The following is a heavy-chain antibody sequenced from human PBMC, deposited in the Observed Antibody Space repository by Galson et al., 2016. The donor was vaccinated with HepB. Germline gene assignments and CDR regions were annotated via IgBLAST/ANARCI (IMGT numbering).Heavy chain of an antibody. CDR2: INQDGRES. D-gene: IGHD6-13*01. Sequence: SLRLSCAASRFIFSNSWMNWVRQAPGKGLEWVANINQDGRESYYVDSVKGRFTISRDIAQNSLYLHMNSLRVEDAALYYCATSHVAAGGTRYFDYWGQGTLVTVSS. CDR3: ATSHVAAGGTRYFDY. CDR1: RFIFSNSW. V-gene: IGHV3-7*01. J-gene: IGHJ4*02.